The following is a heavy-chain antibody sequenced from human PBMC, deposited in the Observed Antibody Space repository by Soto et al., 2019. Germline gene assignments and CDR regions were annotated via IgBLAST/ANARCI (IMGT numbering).Heavy chain of an antibody. J-gene: IGHJ4*02. CDR3: VRDPGDY. CDR1: EFTFITFG. V-gene: IGHV3-64D*06. CDR2: ISSDGGST. Sequence: PGGSLRLSCSAFEFTFITFGMHWVRQAPGKGLEYVSAISSDGGSTSYADSVKGRFTIPRDNSKKMVYLQMSSLRPEDTAVYYCVRDPGDYWGQGTLVTVSS.